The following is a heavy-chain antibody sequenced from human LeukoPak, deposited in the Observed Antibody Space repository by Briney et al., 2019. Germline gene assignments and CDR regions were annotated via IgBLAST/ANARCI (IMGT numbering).Heavy chain of an antibody. CDR1: RFTFSNYA. D-gene: IGHD2-2*01. V-gene: IGHV1-18*01. J-gene: IGHJ4*02. Sequence: GGSLRLSCAASRFTFSNYAMHWVRQAPGKGLEWVAWISPYNGDTNYAQRFRGRVTLTTDTSTTTAYMEMRTLTFDDTAVYYCVRDPPGTLVPPAWDYWGQGTQVTVSS. CDR2: ISPYNGDT. CDR3: VRDPPGTLVPPAWDY.